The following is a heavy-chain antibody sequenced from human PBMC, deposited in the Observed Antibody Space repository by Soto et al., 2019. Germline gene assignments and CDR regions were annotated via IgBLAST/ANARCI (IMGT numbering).Heavy chain of an antibody. CDR2: INSDGSST. CDR1: GFTFSSYW. D-gene: IGHD2-15*01. J-gene: IGHJ3*02. V-gene: IGHV3-74*01. CDR3: ARYCRGGSYYAFDI. Sequence: GESLKISCAASGFTFSSYWMHWVRQAPGKGLVWVSRINSDGSSTSYADSVKGRFTISRDNAKNTLYLQMNSLRAEDTAVYYCARYCRGGSYYAFDIWGQGTMVTVSS.